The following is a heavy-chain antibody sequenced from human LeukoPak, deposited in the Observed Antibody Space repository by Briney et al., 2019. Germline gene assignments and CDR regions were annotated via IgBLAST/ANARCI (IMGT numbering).Heavy chain of an antibody. J-gene: IGHJ4*02. CDR3: ARVGDYYDSGGYCFDY. CDR1: GGTFSSYA. V-gene: IGHV1-69*05. Sequence: GSSVKVSCKASGGTFSSYAISWVRQAPGQGLEWMGRIIPIFGTANYAQKFQGRVTITTDESTSTAYMELSSLRSEDTAVYYCARVGDYYDSGGYCFDYWGQGTLVTVSS. CDR2: IIPIFGTA. D-gene: IGHD3-22*01.